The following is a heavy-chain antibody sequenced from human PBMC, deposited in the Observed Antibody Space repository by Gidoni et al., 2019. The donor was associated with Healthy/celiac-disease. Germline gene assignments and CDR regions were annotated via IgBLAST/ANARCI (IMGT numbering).Heavy chain of an antibody. J-gene: IGHJ6*02. CDR2: IYYSGST. CDR1: GGSISSGGYY. Sequence: QVQLQESGPGLVKPSQTLSLTCPVSGGSISSGGYYWSWIRQHPGKGLEWIGYIYYSGSTYYNPSLKSRVTISVDTSKNQFSLKLSSVTAADTAVYYCARDTITMVRGAPLYGMDVWGQGTTVTVSS. D-gene: IGHD3-10*01. V-gene: IGHV4-31*03. CDR3: ARDTITMVRGAPLYGMDV.